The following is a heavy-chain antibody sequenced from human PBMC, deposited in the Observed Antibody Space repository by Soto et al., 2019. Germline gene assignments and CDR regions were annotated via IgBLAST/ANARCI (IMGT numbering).Heavy chain of an antibody. CDR2: ISGSGGST. CDR1: GFTFSSYA. V-gene: IGHV3-23*01. Sequence: GGSLRLSCAASGFTFSSYAMSWVRQAPGKGLEWVSAISGSGGSTYYADSVKGRFTISRDNSKNTLYLQMNSLRAEDTAVYYCAKDRDVVVVAALFDYWGQGTLVTVSS. J-gene: IGHJ4*02. D-gene: IGHD2-15*01. CDR3: AKDRDVVVVAALFDY.